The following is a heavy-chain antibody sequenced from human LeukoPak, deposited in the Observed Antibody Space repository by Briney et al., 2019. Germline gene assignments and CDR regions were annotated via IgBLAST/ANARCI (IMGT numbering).Heavy chain of an antibody. J-gene: IGHJ4*02. V-gene: IGHV4-59*08. CDR2: INNRGTT. Sequence: PSETLSHTCTVSGDSISSYYWSWIRQPPGKGLEWIGFINNRGTTSYNPSLKSRVTISRDMSKNQFALKLSSVSAADTAVYYCARHRDGDRDISIDYWGQGTLVTVSS. CDR3: ARHRDGDRDISIDY. D-gene: IGHD4-17*01. CDR1: GDSISSYY.